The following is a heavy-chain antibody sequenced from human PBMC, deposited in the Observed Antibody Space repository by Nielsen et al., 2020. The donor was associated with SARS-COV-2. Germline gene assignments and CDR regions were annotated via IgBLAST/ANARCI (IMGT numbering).Heavy chain of an antibody. D-gene: IGHD1-26*01. CDR3: ARESYSWSWYGPDY. J-gene: IGHJ4*02. V-gene: IGHV3-74*03. CDR2: IDSDGTST. Sequence: LKISCAASGFPFNNYWMHWVRQSPGKGPVWISRIDSDGTSTTYADSVKGRFTISRDNAKNTLYLQMHSLRAEDTAVYYCARESYSWSWYGPDYWGQGTLVTVSS. CDR1: GFPFNNYW.